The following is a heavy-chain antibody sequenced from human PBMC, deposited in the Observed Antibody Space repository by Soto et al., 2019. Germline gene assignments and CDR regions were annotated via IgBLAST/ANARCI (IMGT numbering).Heavy chain of an antibody. CDR3: ARLSGSYFDQ. Sequence: QVQLVESGGGVVQPGRSLGLTCAASGFTFGSHGMFWGRHAPGKGLEWVALIWYDGSKKYYADSVKGRFTISRDNSKNTLYLQMNSLRAEDTAVYYCARLSGSYFDQRGQGTLVTVSS. V-gene: IGHV3-33*01. D-gene: IGHD1-26*01. J-gene: IGHJ4*02. CDR1: GFTFGSHG. CDR2: IWYDGSKK.